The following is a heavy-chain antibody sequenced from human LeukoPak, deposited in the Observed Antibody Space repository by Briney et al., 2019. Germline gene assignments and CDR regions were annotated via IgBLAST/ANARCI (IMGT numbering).Heavy chain of an antibody. J-gene: IGHJ4*02. D-gene: IGHD5-12*01. CDR3: AKEPYSGYDLHY. V-gene: IGHV3-23*01. Sequence: PGGSLRLSCAASGFTFSSYAMSWVRQAQGKVLEWVSAISGSGGSTYYADSVKGRFTISRDNSKNTLYLQMNSLKAEDTAVYYCAKEPYSGYDLHYWGQGTLVTVSS. CDR1: GFTFSSYA. CDR2: ISGSGGST.